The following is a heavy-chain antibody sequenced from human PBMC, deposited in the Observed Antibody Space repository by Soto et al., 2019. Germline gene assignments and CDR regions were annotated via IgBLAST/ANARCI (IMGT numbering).Heavy chain of an antibody. J-gene: IGHJ6*03. V-gene: IGHV1-8*01. CDR3: ARRYRVVPAASYYYYYYMDV. Sequence: QVPLVQSGAEVKKPGASVKVSCKASGYTFTSYDINWVRQATGQGLEWMGWMNPNSGNTGYAQKFQGRVTMTRNTSISTAYMELSSLRSEDTAVYYCARRYRVVPAASYYYYYYMDVWGKGTTVTVSS. CDR2: MNPNSGNT. CDR1: GYTFTSYD. D-gene: IGHD2-2*01.